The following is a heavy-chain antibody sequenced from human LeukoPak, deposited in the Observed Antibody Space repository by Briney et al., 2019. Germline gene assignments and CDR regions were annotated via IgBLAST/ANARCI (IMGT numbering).Heavy chain of an antibody. J-gene: IGHJ4*02. CDR1: GGSFSGYY. V-gene: IGHV4-34*01. Sequence: SETLSLTCAVYGGSFSGYYWSWIRQPPGKGLEWIGEINHSGSTNYSPSLKSRVTISVDTSKNQFSLKLSSVTAADTAVYYCARTNTAMVSDYWGQGTLVTVSS. CDR3: ARTNTAMVSDY. D-gene: IGHD5-18*01. CDR2: INHSGST.